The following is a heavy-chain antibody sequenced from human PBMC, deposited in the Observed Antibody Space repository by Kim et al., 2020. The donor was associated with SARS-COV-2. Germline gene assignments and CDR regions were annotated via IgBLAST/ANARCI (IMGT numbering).Heavy chain of an antibody. J-gene: IGHJ3*02. V-gene: IGHV3-23*01. CDR2: ISGSGGST. CDR1: GFTFSSYA. Sequence: GGSLRLSCAASGFTFSSYAMSWVRQAPGKGLEWVSAISGSGGSTYYADSVKGRFTISRDSSKNTLYLQMNRLRAEDTSVYYCAKDGPTITGTTYAFDIWGQGTMVTVSS. CDR3: AKDGPTITGTTYAFDI. D-gene: IGHD1-7*01.